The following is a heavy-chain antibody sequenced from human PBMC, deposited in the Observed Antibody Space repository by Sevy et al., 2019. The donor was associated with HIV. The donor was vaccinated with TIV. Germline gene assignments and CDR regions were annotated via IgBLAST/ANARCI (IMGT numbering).Heavy chain of an antibody. J-gene: IGHJ5*02. CDR2: ISWNSGSI. CDR1: GFTFDDYA. V-gene: IGHV3-9*01. Sequence: GGSLRLSCAASGFTFDDYAMHWVRQAPGKGLEWVSGISWNSGSIGYADSVKGRFTISRDNAKNSLYLQMNSLRAEDTALYYCAKDILPEGYCSSTSCYTGWFDPWGQGTLVTVSS. CDR3: AKDILPEGYCSSTSCYTGWFDP. D-gene: IGHD2-2*02.